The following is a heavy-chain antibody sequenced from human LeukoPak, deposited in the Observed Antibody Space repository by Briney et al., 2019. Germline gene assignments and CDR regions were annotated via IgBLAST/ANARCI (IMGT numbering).Heavy chain of an antibody. D-gene: IGHD2-2*01. Sequence: SVKVSCKASGGTFSSYAISWVRQAPGQGLEWMGGIIPIFGTANYAQKFQGRVTITADESTSTAYMELSSLRSEDTAVYYCAECSSTSCYFGNVLNMAFDIWGQGTMVTVSS. CDR3: AECSSTSCYFGNVLNMAFDI. CDR1: GGTFSSYA. V-gene: IGHV1-69*13. J-gene: IGHJ3*02. CDR2: IIPIFGTA.